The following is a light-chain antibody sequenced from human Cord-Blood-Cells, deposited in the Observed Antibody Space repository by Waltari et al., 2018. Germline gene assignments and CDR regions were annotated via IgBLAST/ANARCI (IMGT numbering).Light chain of an antibody. V-gene: IGKV1-39*01. J-gene: IGKJ1*01. CDR1: QSISSY. Sequence: IQMTQSPSSLSASVGDRVTITCRASQSISSYLNWYQQKPGKAPKLLIYAASSLQSGVPSRFSGSGSGTDFTLTISSLRPEDFATYYCQQSYSTPPWTFGQGTKVEIK. CDR3: QQSYSTPPWT. CDR2: AAS.